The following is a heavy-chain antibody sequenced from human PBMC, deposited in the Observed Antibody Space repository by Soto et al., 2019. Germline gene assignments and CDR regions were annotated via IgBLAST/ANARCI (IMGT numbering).Heavy chain of an antibody. CDR1: GGTFSSYA. CDR3: ARDGQQQLAFQH. J-gene: IGHJ1*01. CDR2: IIPIFGTA. Sequence: SVKVSCKASGGTFSSYAISWVRQAPGQGLEWMGGIIPIFGTANYAQKFQGRVTITADESTSTAYMELSSLRSEDTAVYYCARDGQQQLAFQHWGQGTLVTVSS. V-gene: IGHV1-69*13. D-gene: IGHD6-13*01.